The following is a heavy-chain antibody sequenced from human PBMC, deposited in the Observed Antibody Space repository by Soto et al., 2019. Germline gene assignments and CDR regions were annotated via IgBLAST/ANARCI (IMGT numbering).Heavy chain of an antibody. CDR2: ISHSGST. J-gene: IGHJ4*02. CDR3: ARENVTEDDHVFDL. V-gene: IGHV4-4*02. CDR1: GASISNTYW. D-gene: IGHD1-1*01. Sequence: QVHLQESGPGLVKPSGTLSLTCAVSGASISNTYWWSWVRQAPGKGLQWIGQISHSGSTNYSPSFKSRVTLSLDKSKNQFSLRLTSLTAADTARYYCARENVTEDDHVFDLWGQRTLVTVSS.